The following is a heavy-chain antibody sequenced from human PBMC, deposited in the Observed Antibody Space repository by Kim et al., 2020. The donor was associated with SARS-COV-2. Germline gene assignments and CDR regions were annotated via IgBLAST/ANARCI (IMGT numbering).Heavy chain of an antibody. J-gene: IGHJ5*02. D-gene: IGHD6-19*01. Sequence: GGSLRLSCAASGFSVSDSYMSWVRQAPGKGLEWVSVIYIGGSTSYADSVRGRFSISRHNSKNTIDLQMDSLRTGDTAVYYCAREVGRSGWNLWGQGTLSPSPQ. CDR2: IYIGGST. V-gene: IGHV3-53*04. CDR1: GFSVSDSY. CDR3: AREVGRSGWNL.